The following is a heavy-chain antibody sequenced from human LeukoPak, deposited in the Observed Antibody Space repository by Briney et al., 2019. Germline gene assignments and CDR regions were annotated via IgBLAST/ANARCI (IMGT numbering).Heavy chain of an antibody. J-gene: IGHJ4*02. Sequence: GGSLRLSCLTSGFTFRDYGLGWVRQAPGMGLEWGSFIRSRIYGGAPEYAASVRGRFSVSRDDSESIAYLQMNNLKSEDTAVYYCARGQTVSGAKYYFDFWSPGNLVTVSS. V-gene: IGHV3-49*04. CDR3: ARGQTVSGAKYYFDF. CDR1: GFTFRDYG. D-gene: IGHD3-10*01. CDR2: IRSRIYGGAP.